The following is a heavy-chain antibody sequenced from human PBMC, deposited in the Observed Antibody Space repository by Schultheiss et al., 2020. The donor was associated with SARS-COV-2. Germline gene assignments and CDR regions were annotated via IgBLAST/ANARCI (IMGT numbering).Heavy chain of an antibody. D-gene: IGHD2-15*01. J-gene: IGHJ3*02. V-gene: IGHV3-30*14. CDR1: GFTFSSYA. CDR2: ISYDGSNK. Sequence: GESLKISCAASGFTFSSYAMHWVRQAPGKGLEWVAVISYDGSNKYYADSVKGRFTISRDNSKNTLYLQMNSLRAEDTAVYYCARVWSLGAALGDAFDIWGQGTMVTVSS. CDR3: ARVWSLGAALGDAFDI.